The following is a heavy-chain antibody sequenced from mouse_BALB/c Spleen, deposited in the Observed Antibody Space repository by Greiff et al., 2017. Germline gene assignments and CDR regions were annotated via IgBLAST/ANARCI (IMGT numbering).Heavy chain of an antibody. J-gene: IGHJ3*01. CDR3: ARVIYYSGSYFAD. V-gene: IGHV7-3*02. D-gene: IGHD1-1*01. Sequence: EVQVVESGGGLVQPGGSLRLSCATSGFTFTDYYMSWVRQPPGKALEWLGFISNKAIGYTTEYSGSVKGRFTISRDNSQSILYLQMNTLREEDSATYDCARVIYYSGSYFADWGQGTMVTVSA. CDR2: ISNKAIGYTT. CDR1: GFTFTDYY.